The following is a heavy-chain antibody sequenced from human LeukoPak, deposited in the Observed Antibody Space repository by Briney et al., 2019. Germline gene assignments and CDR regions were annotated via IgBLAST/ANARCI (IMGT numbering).Heavy chain of an antibody. Sequence: GGSLRLSCAASGFTFSSYWMSWVRQAPGKGLEWVANIKQDGSEKYYVDSVKGRFTISRDNAKNSLYLQMNSLRAEDTAVYYCARSDRFSGYGYGYFDYWGQGTLVTVSS. V-gene: IGHV3-7*01. CDR2: IKQDGSEK. CDR1: GFTFSSYW. J-gene: IGHJ4*02. CDR3: ARSDRFSGYGYGYFDY. D-gene: IGHD5-18*01.